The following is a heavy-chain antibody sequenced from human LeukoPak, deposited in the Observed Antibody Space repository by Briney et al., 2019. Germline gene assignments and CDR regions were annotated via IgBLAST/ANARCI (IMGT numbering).Heavy chain of an antibody. CDR2: ISYDGSNK. D-gene: IGHD3-10*01. Sequence: GGSLRLSCAASGFTFSSYAMHWVRQAPGKGLEWVAVISYDGSNKYYADSVKGRFTISRDNSKNTLYLHMNSLRAEDTAVYYCARDRKVRGVIQAPGDYWGQGTLVTVSS. CDR1: GFTFSSYA. CDR3: ARDRKVRGVIQAPGDY. J-gene: IGHJ4*02. V-gene: IGHV3-30-3*01.